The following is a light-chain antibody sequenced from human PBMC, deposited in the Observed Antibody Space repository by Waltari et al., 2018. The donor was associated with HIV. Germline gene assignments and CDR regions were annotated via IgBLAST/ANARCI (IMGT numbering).Light chain of an antibody. CDR3: STRDDTLIV. Sequence: QSVLTQPPSASGTPGQSVTISCSGGPFTIGTNYVNWYQQLPGSAPKLLIYSNHQRPSGVPDRFSASKSGTSASLAIRGLQSEDEADYYCSTRDDTLIVFGTGTKVTVL. CDR1: PFTIGTNY. J-gene: IGLJ1*01. V-gene: IGLV1-44*01. CDR2: SNH.